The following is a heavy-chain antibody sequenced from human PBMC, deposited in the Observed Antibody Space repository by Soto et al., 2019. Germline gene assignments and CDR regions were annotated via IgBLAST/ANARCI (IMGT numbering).Heavy chain of an antibody. J-gene: IGHJ4*02. Sequence: QVQLQESGPGLVKPSETLSLTCTVSGGSISSYYWSWIRQPPGKGLEWIGYIYYSGSTNYNPSLKSRVTISVDTTKNEFSRKLGFVTAADTAVYYCARHIRRGATMRGGAGLEVGVDYWGQGTLVTVSS. CDR1: GGSISSYY. CDR2: IYYSGST. D-gene: IGHD5-12*01. V-gene: IGHV4-59*08. CDR3: ARHIRRGATMRGGAGLEVGVDY.